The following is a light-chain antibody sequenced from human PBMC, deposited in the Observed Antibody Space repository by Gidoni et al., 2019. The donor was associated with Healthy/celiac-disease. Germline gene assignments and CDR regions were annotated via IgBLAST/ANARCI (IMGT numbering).Light chain of an antibody. CDR3: LQNYNYPWT. CDR1: QGIRND. V-gene: IGKV1-6*01. CDR2: AAS. J-gene: IGKJ1*01. Sequence: AIQMTQSPSSLSASVGDRVTITCRASQGIRNDLGWYQQKPWKAPKLLIYAASSLQSGVPSRFSGSGSGTDFTLTISSLQHEDFATYYCLQNYNYPWTFGQGTKVEIK.